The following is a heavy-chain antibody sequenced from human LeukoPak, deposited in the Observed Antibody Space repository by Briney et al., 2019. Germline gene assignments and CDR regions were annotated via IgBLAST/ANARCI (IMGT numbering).Heavy chain of an antibody. J-gene: IGHJ6*03. CDR3: ARVNYDYYYYMDV. D-gene: IGHD4-23*01. V-gene: IGHV4-34*01. CDR1: GGSFSGYY. CDR2: INHSGST. Sequence: SETLSLTCVVYGGSFSGYYWSWIRQPPGKGLEWIGEINHSGSTNYNPSLKSRVTISVDKSKNQFSLKLSSVTAADTAVYYCARVNYDYYYYMDVWGKGTTVTVSS.